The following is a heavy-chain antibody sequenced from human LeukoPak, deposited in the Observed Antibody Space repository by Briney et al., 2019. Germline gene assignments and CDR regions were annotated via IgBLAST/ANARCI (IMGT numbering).Heavy chain of an antibody. CDR2: IKHDGSDK. CDR3: ARDLWFGEFPYYFDQ. D-gene: IGHD3-10*01. Sequence: GGSLRLSCAACGFTFSSYWMSWVRQAPGKGVEGGAHIKHDGSDKYYVDSVKCRFTISRDNAKNSLYLQMNSLRAEDTAMYYCARDLWFGEFPYYFDQWGQGTLVTVSS. CDR1: GFTFSSYW. J-gene: IGHJ4*02. V-gene: IGHV3-7*01.